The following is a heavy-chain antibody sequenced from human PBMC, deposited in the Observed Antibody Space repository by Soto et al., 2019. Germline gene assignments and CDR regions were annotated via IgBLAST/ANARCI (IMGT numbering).Heavy chain of an antibody. CDR3: ARQLPCGGSSCYSDYYYGMDV. CDR2: IYPGDSDT. CDR1: GYSFTSYW. D-gene: IGHD2-15*01. V-gene: IGHV5-51*01. Sequence: GESLKISCKGSGYSFTSYWIGWVRKMPGKGLEWMGIIYPGDSDTRYSASFQGQVSNSADKSISTAYLQWSSLKSSDTALYYCARQLPCGGSSCYSDYYYGMDVWAQATTVTVSS. J-gene: IGHJ6*02.